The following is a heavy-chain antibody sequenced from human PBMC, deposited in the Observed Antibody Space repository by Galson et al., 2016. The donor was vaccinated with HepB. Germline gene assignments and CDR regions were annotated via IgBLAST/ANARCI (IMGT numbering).Heavy chain of an antibody. D-gene: IGHD3-9*01. CDR2: ISGSGVSI. V-gene: IGHV3-48*03. CDR3: ARHLSGDDLLTGYYLGQAFDI. Sequence: SLRLSCAGSGFTFGTYAMNWVRQTPGKGLERLSYISGSGVSIYYADSVEGRFTISRDNAKKSLYLQMNSLRAEDTAVYYCARHLSGDDLLTGYYLGQAFDIWGQGTMVHVSS. CDR1: GFTFGTYA. J-gene: IGHJ3*02.